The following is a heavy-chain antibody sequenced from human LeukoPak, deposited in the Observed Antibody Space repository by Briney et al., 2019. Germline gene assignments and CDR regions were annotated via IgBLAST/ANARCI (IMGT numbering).Heavy chain of an antibody. V-gene: IGHV3-48*03. CDR1: GFTFSSYE. CDR3: PSLSMAWLDY. D-gene: IGHD6-6*01. CDR2: ISSSGSTI. Sequence: PGGSLRLSCAASGFTFSSYEMNWVRQAPGKGLEWVSYISSSGSTIYYADSVKGRFTISRDNAKNSLYLQMNSLRAEDTAVYYCPSLSMAWLDYWGQGTLVTVSS. J-gene: IGHJ4*02.